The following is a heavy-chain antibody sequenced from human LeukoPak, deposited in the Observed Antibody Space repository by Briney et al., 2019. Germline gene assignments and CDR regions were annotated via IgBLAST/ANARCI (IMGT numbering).Heavy chain of an antibody. CDR1: GYTFTGYY. CDR2: INPNSGGT. Sequence: VASVKVSCKASGYTFTGYYMHGVRQAPGQGLEWMGWINPNSGGTNYAQKFTGRVTMTRETYISTAYMELSRLRSDDTAVYYCARPLRYYDFWSGYYHWGQGTLVTVSS. CDR3: ARPLRYYDFWSGYYH. J-gene: IGHJ4*02. D-gene: IGHD3-3*01. V-gene: IGHV1-2*02.